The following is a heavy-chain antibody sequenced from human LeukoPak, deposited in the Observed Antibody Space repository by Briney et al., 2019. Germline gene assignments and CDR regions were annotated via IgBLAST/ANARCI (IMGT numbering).Heavy chain of an antibody. CDR1: GGSLRSTTNY. V-gene: IGHV4-39*02. CDR2: IFYSGSI. Sequence: SETLSLTCTVSGGSLRSTTNYWGWIRQPPGKGLEWIGNIFYSGSIYYNLSLRSRVTMSVDTSRNQFSLKLSSVTAADTAVYYCARDLGSGYDNPHYWGQGTLVTASS. CDR3: ARDLGSGYDNPHY. D-gene: IGHD5-12*01. J-gene: IGHJ4*02.